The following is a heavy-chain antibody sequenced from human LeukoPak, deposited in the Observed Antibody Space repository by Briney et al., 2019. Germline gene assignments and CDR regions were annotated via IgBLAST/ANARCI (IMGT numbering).Heavy chain of an antibody. J-gene: IGHJ6*03. V-gene: IGHV3-48*03. CDR2: ISSSGSTI. CDR3: ARDSPYGNYYYYYMDV. D-gene: IGHD1-1*01. Sequence: PGGSLRLSCAASGFTFSSYEMNWVRKAPGKGLEWVSYISSSGSTIYYADSVKGRFTISRDNAKNSLYLQMNSLRAEDTAVYYCARDSPYGNYYYYYMDVWGKGTTVTVSS. CDR1: GFTFSSYE.